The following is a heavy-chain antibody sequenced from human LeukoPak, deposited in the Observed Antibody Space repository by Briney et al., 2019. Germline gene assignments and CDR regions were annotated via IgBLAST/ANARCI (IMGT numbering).Heavy chain of an antibody. D-gene: IGHD6-13*01. CDR1: GGSISSGSYY. CDR3: ARDGAAAGIIYNYYGMDV. V-gene: IGHV4-39*07. J-gene: IGHJ6*02. Sequence: PSQTLSLTCTVSGGSISSGSYYWGWIRQPPGKGLEWIGSIYYSGSTYYNPSLKSRVTISVDTSKNQFSLKLSSVTAAVTAVYYCARDGAAAGIIYNYYGMDVWGQGTTVTVSS. CDR2: IYYSGST.